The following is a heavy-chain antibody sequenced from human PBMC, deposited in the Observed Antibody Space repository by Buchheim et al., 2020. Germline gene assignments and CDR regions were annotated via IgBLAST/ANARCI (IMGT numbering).Heavy chain of an antibody. Sequence: QVQLQESGPGLVKPSETLSLSCNVSGGSISSHYWSWIRQPPGKGLEWIGYIYYSGSTNYNPSLKNRGTISVDTSKNQFFLKLNSVTAADTAVYYCAYSSGWDAEYFQHWGQGTL. CDR3: AYSSGWDAEYFQH. J-gene: IGHJ1*01. CDR1: GGSISSHY. CDR2: IYYSGST. V-gene: IGHV4-59*11. D-gene: IGHD6-19*01.